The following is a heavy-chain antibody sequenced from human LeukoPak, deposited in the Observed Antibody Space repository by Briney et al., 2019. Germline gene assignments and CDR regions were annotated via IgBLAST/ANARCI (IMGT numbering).Heavy chain of an antibody. CDR1: GGSIDSYY. V-gene: IGHV4-4*07. J-gene: IGHJ4*02. Sequence: SETLSLTCTVSGGSIDSYYWSWIRQPAGAGLEWIGRIYASGTTYCNPSLKSRVTMSVDTSKNQFSLKLTSVTAADTAVYYCAREIRGVPLYYFDYWGQGTLVTVSS. CDR2: IYASGTT. CDR3: AREIRGVPLYYFDY. D-gene: IGHD3-10*01.